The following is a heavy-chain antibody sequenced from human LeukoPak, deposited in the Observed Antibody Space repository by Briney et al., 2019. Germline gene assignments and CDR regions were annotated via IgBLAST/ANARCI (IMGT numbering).Heavy chain of an antibody. CDR3: TRTSFDFWSGYFFDY. CDR1: GFTFGDYA. CDR2: IRSKAYGGTT. J-gene: IGHJ4*02. Sequence: PGGSLRLSCTASGFTFGDYAMSWVRQAPGKGLEWVGFIRSKAYGGTTEYAASVKGRFTISRDDSKSIAYLQMNSLKTEDTAVYYCTRTSFDFWSGYFFDYWGQGTLVTVSS. D-gene: IGHD3-3*01. V-gene: IGHV3-49*04.